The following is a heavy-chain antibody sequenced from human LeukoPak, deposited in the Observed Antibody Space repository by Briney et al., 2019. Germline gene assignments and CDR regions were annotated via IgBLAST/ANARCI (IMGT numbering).Heavy chain of an antibody. CDR2: IYSGGST. J-gene: IGHJ4*02. D-gene: IGHD5-18*01. Sequence: GGSLRLSCAASGFTVSSNYMSWVRQAPGKGPEWVSVIYSGGSTYYADSVKGRFTISRDNSKNTLYLQMNSLRAEDTAVYYCARLDIQLWFGYFDYWGQGTLVTVSS. CDR3: ARLDIQLWFGYFDY. CDR1: GFTVSSNY. V-gene: IGHV3-66*01.